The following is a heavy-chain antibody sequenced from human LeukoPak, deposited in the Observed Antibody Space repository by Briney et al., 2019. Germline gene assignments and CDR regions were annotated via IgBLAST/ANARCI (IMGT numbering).Heavy chain of an antibody. CDR2: INHSGST. CDR3: ARGLGIAAAGYFDY. V-gene: IGHV4-34*01. CDR1: GGSFSGYY. J-gene: IGHJ4*02. D-gene: IGHD6-13*01. Sequence: PSETLSLTCAVYGGSFSGYYWSCIRQPPGKGLEWIGEINHSGSTNYSPSLKSRVTISVDTSKNQFSLKLSSVTAAEMAVYYCARGLGIAAAGYFDYWGPGTLVTVSS.